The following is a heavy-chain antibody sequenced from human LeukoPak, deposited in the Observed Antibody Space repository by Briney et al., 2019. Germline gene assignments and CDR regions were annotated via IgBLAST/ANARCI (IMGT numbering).Heavy chain of an antibody. CDR3: ARGAYCSSTSCYSTRYYYYYYMDV. CDR1: GFTFSSYA. V-gene: IGHV3-30*01. D-gene: IGHD2-2*01. Sequence: PGRSLRLSCAASGFTFSSYAMHWVRQAPGKGLEWVAVISYDGSNKYYADSVKGRFTISRDNSKNTLYLQMNSLRAEDTAVYYCARGAYCSSTSCYSTRYYYYYYMDVWGKGTTVTVSS. CDR2: ISYDGSNK. J-gene: IGHJ6*03.